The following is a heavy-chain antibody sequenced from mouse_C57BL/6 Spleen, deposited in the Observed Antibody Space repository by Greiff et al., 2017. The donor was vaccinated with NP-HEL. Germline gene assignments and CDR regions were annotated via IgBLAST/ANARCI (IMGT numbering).Heavy chain of an antibody. Sequence: LVESGAELVRPGTSVKVSCKASGYAFTNYLIEWVKQRPGQGLEWIGVINPGSGGTNYNEKFKGKATLTADKSSSTAYMQLSSLTSEDSAVYFCARYGSSWFAYWGQGTLVTVSA. D-gene: IGHD1-1*01. J-gene: IGHJ3*01. CDR2: INPGSGGT. CDR3: ARYGSSWFAY. CDR1: GYAFTNYL. V-gene: IGHV1-54*01.